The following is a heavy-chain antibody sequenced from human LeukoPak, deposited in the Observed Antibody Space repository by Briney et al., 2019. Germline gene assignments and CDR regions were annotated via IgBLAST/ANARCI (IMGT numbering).Heavy chain of an antibody. CDR2: IDPSDSYT. CDR1: GYSFTSYW. D-gene: IGHD2-15*01. J-gene: IGHJ3*02. Sequence: GESLKISCKGSGYSFTSYWISWVRQMPGKGLEWMGRIDPSDSYTNYSPSFQGHVTISADKSISTAYLQWSSLKASDTAMYFCARQGIIGYCSGGSCSKDAFDIWGQGTMVTVSS. V-gene: IGHV5-10-1*01. CDR3: ARQGIIGYCSGGSCSKDAFDI.